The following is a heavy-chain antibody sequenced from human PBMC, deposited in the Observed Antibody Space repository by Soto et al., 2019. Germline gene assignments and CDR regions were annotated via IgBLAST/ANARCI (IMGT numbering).Heavy chain of an antibody. Sequence: ASVKVSCKASGYTSTSYAMQWVRQAPGQRLEWMGWINAGNGNTKYSQKFQGRVTITRDTSTSTAYMELRSLRSDDTAVYYCARDLGQQLFDYWGQGTLVTVSS. CDR2: INAGNGNT. D-gene: IGHD6-13*01. CDR3: ARDLGQQLFDY. V-gene: IGHV1-3*01. CDR1: GYTSTSYA. J-gene: IGHJ4*02.